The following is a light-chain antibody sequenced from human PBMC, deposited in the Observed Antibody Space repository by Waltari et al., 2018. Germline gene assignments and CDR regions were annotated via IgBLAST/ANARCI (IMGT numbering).Light chain of an antibody. CDR1: ESVLYSSNNKNQ. V-gene: IGKV4-1*01. Sequence: DIVLTQSPESLAVSLGERATIRCKTSESVLYSSNNKNQLAWYQQKPGQPPRLLLYWASTRESGVPDRFIGSGSETDFTLTVTSLQAEDVAVYYCQQYYNTPLTFGGGTKVEVK. CDR2: WAS. CDR3: QQYYNTPLT. J-gene: IGKJ4*01.